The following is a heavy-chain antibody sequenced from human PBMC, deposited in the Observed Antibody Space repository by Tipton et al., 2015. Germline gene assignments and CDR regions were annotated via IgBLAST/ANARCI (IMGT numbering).Heavy chain of an antibody. CDR2: VYYSGST. Sequence: VKPSETLSLTCAISGDNISTNGAAWNWIRQPPGRALEWIGYVYYSGSTKYNPSLKSRVSISLDTSKNQFSLNLSSVTAADTAVYYCARRRVVVTATFDYCGHRILCTVSS. CDR1: GDNISTNGAA. J-gene: IGHJ4*01. D-gene: IGHD2-21*02. CDR3: ARRRVVVTATFDY. V-gene: IGHV4-59*01.